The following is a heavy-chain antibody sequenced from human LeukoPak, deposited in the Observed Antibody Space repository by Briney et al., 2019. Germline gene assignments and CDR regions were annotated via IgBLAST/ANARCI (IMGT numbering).Heavy chain of an antibody. V-gene: IGHV1-69*04. CDR2: ITPILCIS. J-gene: IGHJ3*02. CDR1: TDTFSSYA. Sequence: ASVKVSCKASTDTFSSYAISWVRQSPGQGLEWMGRITPILCISNYAQKFQGRVTITADKSTTTADMELSSLRSEDTAVYYCAVGFSQGYSNGGTCSDVLDTWGQGTVVTVSS. CDR3: AVGFSQGYSNGGTCSDVLDT. D-gene: IGHD2-15*01.